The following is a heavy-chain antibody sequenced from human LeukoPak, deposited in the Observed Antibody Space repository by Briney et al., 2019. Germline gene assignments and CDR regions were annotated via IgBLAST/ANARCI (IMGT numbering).Heavy chain of an antibody. CDR3: AKSGIEAAGSLVYFDY. J-gene: IGHJ4*02. Sequence: GGSLRLFCAASGFTFRSYSMNWVRQAPGKGLEWVSSINSDSNYIYYADSVQGRFTISRDNSKNTLYLQMNSLRAEDTAVYCCAKSGIEAAGSLVYFDYWGQGTLVTASS. D-gene: IGHD6-13*01. V-gene: IGHV3-21*01. CDR1: GFTFRSYS. CDR2: INSDSNYI.